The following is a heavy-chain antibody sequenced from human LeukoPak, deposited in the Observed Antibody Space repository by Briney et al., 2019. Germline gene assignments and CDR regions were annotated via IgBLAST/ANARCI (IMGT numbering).Heavy chain of an antibody. Sequence: GGSLRLSCAASGFTFSSYSTNWVRQAPGKGLEWVSSISSSSYIYYADSVKGRFTISRDNAKNSLYLQMNSLRAEDTAVYYCARGAHGVVTSFDYWGQGTLVTVSS. V-gene: IGHV3-21*01. J-gene: IGHJ4*02. CDR3: ARGAHGVVTSFDY. CDR2: ISSSSYI. CDR1: GFTFSSYS. D-gene: IGHD3-3*01.